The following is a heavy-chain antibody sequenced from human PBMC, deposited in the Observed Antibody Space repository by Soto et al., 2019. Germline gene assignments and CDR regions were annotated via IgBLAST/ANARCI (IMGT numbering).Heavy chain of an antibody. Sequence: QVQLVQSGAEVKKPGASVKVSCKASGYTFTTYSISWVRQAPGQGLEWMGWISPYNGNTYYPQNFQDRVTLATDTSTSTAYMELRNMRSDDTALYYCARGLYCSGGSCYGAFDVWGQGTMVTVSS. J-gene: IGHJ3*01. CDR2: ISPYNGNT. V-gene: IGHV1-18*04. CDR3: ARGLYCSGGSCYGAFDV. CDR1: GYTFTTYS. D-gene: IGHD2-15*01.